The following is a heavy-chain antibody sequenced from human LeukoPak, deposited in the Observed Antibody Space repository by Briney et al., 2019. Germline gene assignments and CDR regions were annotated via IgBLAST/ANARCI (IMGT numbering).Heavy chain of an antibody. CDR3: ARDSPASIYDY. CDR1: EFTFSDHY. J-gene: IGHJ4*02. V-gene: IGHV3-72*01. Sequence: GGSLRLSCAASEFTFSDHYLDWVRQAPGKGLEWVGRSRNKANSYITEYAASVKGRFTISRDDSKNSLYLQMNSLKIEDTAVYYCARDSPASIYDYWGQGTLVTVSS. CDR2: SRNKANSYIT. D-gene: IGHD2-21*01.